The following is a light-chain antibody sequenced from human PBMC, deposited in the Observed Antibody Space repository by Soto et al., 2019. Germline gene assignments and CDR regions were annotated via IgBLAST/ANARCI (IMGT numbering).Light chain of an antibody. Sequence: DIQMTQSPSTLSASVGDRVTITCRASQSISIWLAWYQQKPGKAPNILIYDASTLVSGVPSRFSGSGSWTEFTLTISSLQPDDFATYYCQQYNNYFSWTFGQGTKVEIK. J-gene: IGKJ1*01. CDR1: QSISIW. V-gene: IGKV1-5*01. CDR3: QQYNNYFSWT. CDR2: DAS.